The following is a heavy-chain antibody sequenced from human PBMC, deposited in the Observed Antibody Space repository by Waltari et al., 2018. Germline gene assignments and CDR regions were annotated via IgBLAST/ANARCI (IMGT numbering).Heavy chain of an antibody. CDR1: GGSISSGNFY. Sequence: QLQLQESGPGLVKPSETLSLTCTVSGGSISSGNFYWGWIRQPPGKGLEWVGSIYYSGGNYNNPSLKSRVTISVDTSKNQFSRKLSSVTAADTAVFYCARHVKDSSSSVDWFDPWGQGTLVTVSS. D-gene: IGHD6-6*01. J-gene: IGHJ5*02. V-gene: IGHV4-39*01. CDR3: ARHVKDSSSSVDWFDP. CDR2: IYYSGGN.